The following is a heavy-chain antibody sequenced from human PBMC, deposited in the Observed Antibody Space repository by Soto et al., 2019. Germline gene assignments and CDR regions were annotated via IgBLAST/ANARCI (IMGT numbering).Heavy chain of an antibody. CDR2: ISAYNGNT. V-gene: IGHV1-18*01. J-gene: IGHJ5*02. CDR1: GYTFNAYG. CDR3: ARDLIAVRPSWFDP. D-gene: IGHD6-6*01. Sequence: GASVKVSCKASGYTFNAYGISWVRQAPGQGLEWMGWISAYNGNTNYAQKVQGRVTMTTDTSTSTAYMELRSLRSDDTAVYYCARDLIAVRPSWFDPWGQGTLVTVSS.